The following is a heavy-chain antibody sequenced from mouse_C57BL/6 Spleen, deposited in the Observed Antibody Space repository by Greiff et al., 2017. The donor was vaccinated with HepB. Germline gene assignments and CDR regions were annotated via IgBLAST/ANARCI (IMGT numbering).Heavy chain of an antibody. D-gene: IGHD1-1*01. V-gene: IGHV1-15*01. Sequence: VQLQQSGAELVRPGASVTLSCKASGYTFTDYEMHWVKQTPVHGLEWIGAIDPETGGTAYNQKFKGKAILTADKSSSTAYMELSSLTSEDSAVYYGTRRDSYYYGSSSWYFDVWGTGTTVTVSS. CDR1: GYTFTDYE. CDR3: TRRDSYYYGSSSWYFDV. CDR2: IDPETGGT. J-gene: IGHJ1*03.